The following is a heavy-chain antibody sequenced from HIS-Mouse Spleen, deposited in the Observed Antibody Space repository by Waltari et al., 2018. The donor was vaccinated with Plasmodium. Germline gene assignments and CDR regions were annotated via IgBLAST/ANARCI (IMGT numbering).Heavy chain of an antibody. V-gene: IGHV4-34*01. CDR1: GGSFSGYY. Sequence: QVQLQQWGAGLLKPSATLSLTCAVYGGSFSGYYWSWIRQPPGKGLEWIGEINHSGSTNYNPSLKSRVTISVDTSKNQFSLKLSSVTAADTAVYYCARTGDYGGNSWGQGTLVTVSS. CDR2: INHSGST. CDR3: ARTGDYGGNS. J-gene: IGHJ4*02. D-gene: IGHD4-17*01.